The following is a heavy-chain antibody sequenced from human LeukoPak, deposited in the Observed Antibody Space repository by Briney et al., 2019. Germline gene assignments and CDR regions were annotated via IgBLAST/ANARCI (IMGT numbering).Heavy chain of an antibody. CDR1: GYSFTSYW. J-gene: IGHJ4*02. CDR2: IYPGDSDT. Sequence: GESLQISCKGSGYSFTSYWIGWVRQMPGKGLEWMGIIYPGDSDTRYSPSFQGQVTISADKSISTAYLQWSSLKASDTAMYYCARVVSYYDILTGSTMGYYFDYWGQGTLVTVSS. D-gene: IGHD3-9*01. CDR3: ARVVSYYDILTGSTMGYYFDY. V-gene: IGHV5-51*01.